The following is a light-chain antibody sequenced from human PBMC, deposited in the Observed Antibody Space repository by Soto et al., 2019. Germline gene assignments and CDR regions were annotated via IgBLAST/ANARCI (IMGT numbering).Light chain of an antibody. J-gene: IGLJ3*02. CDR3: QSYDSKLSGRV. V-gene: IGLV1-40*01. CDR2: GNN. Sequence: QSALTQPPSVSGAPGQRVTISCTGSSSNIGAGYDVKWYQQFPGSAPKLLMYGNNNRPSGVPDRFSGSHSGTSASLAITGLQAEDEADYYCQSYDSKLSGRVFGGGTKLTVL. CDR1: SSNIGAGYD.